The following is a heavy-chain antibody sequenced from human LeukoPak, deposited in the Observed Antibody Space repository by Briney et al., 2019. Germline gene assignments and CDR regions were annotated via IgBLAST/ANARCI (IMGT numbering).Heavy chain of an antibody. J-gene: IGHJ4*02. CDR2: ISGSGGST. D-gene: IGHD2-2*01. Sequence: GGSLRLSCAASGFTFSSYPMSWVRQAPGKGLEWVSVISGSGGSTYYADSVKGRFTISRDNSKNTLYLQINSLRADDTAVYYCAKDVAPFRYCSSTSCTYHFDYWGQGTLVTVSS. V-gene: IGHV3-23*01. CDR3: AKDVAPFRYCSSTSCTYHFDY. CDR1: GFTFSSYP.